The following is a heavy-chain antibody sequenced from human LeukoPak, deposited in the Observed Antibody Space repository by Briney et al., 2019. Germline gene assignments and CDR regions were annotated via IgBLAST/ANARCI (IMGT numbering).Heavy chain of an antibody. J-gene: IGHJ5*02. CDR1: GGSFSGYY. Sequence: SETLSLTCAVYGGSFSGYYWSWIRQPPGKGLEWIGEINHSGSTNYNPSLKSRVTISVDTSKNQFSLRLSSVTAADTAVYYCARQERIRFFDWSQNWFDPWGQGTLVIVSS. CDR3: ARQERIRFFDWSQNWFDP. CDR2: INHSGST. D-gene: IGHD3-9*01. V-gene: IGHV4-34*01.